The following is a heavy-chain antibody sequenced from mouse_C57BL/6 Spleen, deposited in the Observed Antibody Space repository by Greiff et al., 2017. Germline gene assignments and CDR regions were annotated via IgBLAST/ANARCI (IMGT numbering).Heavy chain of an antibody. CDR1: GYTFTDYY. CDR3: ARAYYGSSCAY. J-gene: IGHJ3*01. D-gene: IGHD1-1*01. V-gene: IGHV1-84*01. CDR2: IYPGSGNT. Sequence: LVESGPELVKPGASVKISCKASGYTFTDYYINWVKQRPGQGLEWIGWIYPGSGNTKYNEKFKGKATLTVDTSSSPAYMQLSSLTSEDSAVYFCARAYYGSSCAYWGQGTLVTVSA.